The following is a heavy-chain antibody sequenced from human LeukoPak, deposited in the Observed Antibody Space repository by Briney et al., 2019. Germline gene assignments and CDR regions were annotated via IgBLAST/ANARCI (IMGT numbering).Heavy chain of an antibody. V-gene: IGHV4-38-2*02. D-gene: IGHD4-17*01. J-gene: IGHJ3*02. Sequence: SETLSLTCTVSGYSISSGYYWGWIRQPPGKGLEWIGSIYHSGSTYYNPSLKSRVTISVDTSKNQFSLKLSSVTAADTAVYYCAGETVRNAFDIWGQGTMVTVSS. CDR2: IYHSGST. CDR3: AGETVRNAFDI. CDR1: GYSISSGYY.